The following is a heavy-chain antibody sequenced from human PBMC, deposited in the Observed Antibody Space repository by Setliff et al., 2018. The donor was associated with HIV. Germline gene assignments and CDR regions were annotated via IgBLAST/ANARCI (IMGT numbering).Heavy chain of an antibody. CDR1: GGSISDSH. V-gene: IGHV4-4*07. Sequence: PSETLSLTCSVSGGSISDSHWSWIRQPAGKGLEWLGRFYTNGNTYYNPSLRSRVTVSVDTSKNRFTLKMTYMTAADTAIYYCANDRYTGSYYPDFWGRGIPVTVSS. CDR3: ANDRYTGSYYPDF. D-gene: IGHD1-26*01. CDR2: FYTNGNT. J-gene: IGHJ4*01.